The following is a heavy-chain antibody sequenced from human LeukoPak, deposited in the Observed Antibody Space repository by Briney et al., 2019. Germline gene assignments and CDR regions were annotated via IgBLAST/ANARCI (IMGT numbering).Heavy chain of an antibody. D-gene: IGHD2-2*01. Sequence: TGGSLRLSCAASGFTFSSYAMHWVRQAPGKGLEWVAVISYDGSNKYYADSVKGRFTISRDNSKNTLYLQMNSLRAEDTAVYYCARDMDCSSTSCKFRLWGNWFDPWGQGTLVTVSS. CDR3: ARDMDCSSTSCKFRLWGNWFDP. V-gene: IGHV3-30-3*01. J-gene: IGHJ5*02. CDR2: ISYDGSNK. CDR1: GFTFSSYA.